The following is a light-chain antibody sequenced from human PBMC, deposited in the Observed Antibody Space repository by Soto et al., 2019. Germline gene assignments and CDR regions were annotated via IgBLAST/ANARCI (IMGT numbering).Light chain of an antibody. Sequence: EIVLTQSPATLSLSPGERATLSCRASQSVSSFLGWYQQKPDQAPRLLIYDASNRATGIPARFSGSGSGTDFTLTISSLEPEDFVVYYCQQRSSWTFGQGTKVEIK. J-gene: IGKJ1*01. CDR2: DAS. CDR1: QSVSSF. CDR3: QQRSSWT. V-gene: IGKV3-11*01.